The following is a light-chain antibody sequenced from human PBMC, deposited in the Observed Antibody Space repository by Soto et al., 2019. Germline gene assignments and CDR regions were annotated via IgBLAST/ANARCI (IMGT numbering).Light chain of an antibody. CDR3: SSYADDNIFV. Sequence: QSALTQPPSASGSPGQSVTISCTGTSSDVGYYNYVSWYQQHPGEAPRLLIYEVTKRPSGVPDRLSGSKSGNTASLTVSGLQAEDEADYYCSSYADDNIFVFGTGNKLTVL. V-gene: IGLV2-8*01. CDR1: SSDVGYYNY. J-gene: IGLJ1*01. CDR2: EVT.